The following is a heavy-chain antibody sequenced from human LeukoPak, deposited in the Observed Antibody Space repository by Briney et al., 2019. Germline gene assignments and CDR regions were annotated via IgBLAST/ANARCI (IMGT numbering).Heavy chain of an antibody. CDR3: ARLGQQVGATRDY. CDR2: IIPIFGTA. CDR1: GGTFSSYA. J-gene: IGHJ4*02. V-gene: IGHV1-69*05. D-gene: IGHD1-26*01. Sequence: SSVKLSCKSSGGTFSSYAISWGRQAPGQGLEWMGRIIPIFGTANYAQKFQGRLTITTDESTSTAYMELRSLRSEDTAVYYCARLGQQVGATRDYWGQGTLVTVSS.